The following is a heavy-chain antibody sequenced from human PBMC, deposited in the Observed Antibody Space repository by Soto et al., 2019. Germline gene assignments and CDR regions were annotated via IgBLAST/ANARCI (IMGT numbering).Heavy chain of an antibody. D-gene: IGHD6-13*01. J-gene: IGHJ4*02. V-gene: IGHV3-23*01. CDR2: ISGSGGST. CDR3: AKDRIRTGYSSSWYGGYFDY. CDR1: EFTFSSYE. Sequence: GGSLRLSCVASEFTFSSYEMSWVRQAPGKGLEWVSAISGSGGSTYYADSVKGRSTISRDNSKNTLYLQMNSLRAEDTAVYYCAKDRIRTGYSSSWYGGYFDYWGQGTLVTVSS.